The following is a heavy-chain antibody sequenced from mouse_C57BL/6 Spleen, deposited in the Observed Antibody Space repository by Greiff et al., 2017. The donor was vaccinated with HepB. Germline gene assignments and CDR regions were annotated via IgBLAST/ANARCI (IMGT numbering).Heavy chain of an antibody. J-gene: IGHJ2*01. CDR2: IYPGDGDT. CDR3: AAAYYSNYPDY. D-gene: IGHD2-5*01. CDR1: GYAFSSSW. V-gene: IGHV1-82*01. Sequence: QVQLQQSGPELVKPGASVKISCKASGYAFSSSWMNWVKQRPGKGLEWIGRIYPGDGDTNYNGKFKGKATLTADKSSSTAYMQLSSLTSEDSAVYFCAAAYYSNYPDYWGQGTTLTVSS.